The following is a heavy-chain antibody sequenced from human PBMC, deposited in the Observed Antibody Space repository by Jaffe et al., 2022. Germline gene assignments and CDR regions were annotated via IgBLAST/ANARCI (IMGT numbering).Heavy chain of an antibody. Sequence: QVQLQQWGAGLLKPSETLSLTCAVYGGSFSGYYWSWIRQPPGKGLEWIGEINHSGSTNYNPSLKSRVTISVDTSKNQFSLKLSSVTAADTAVYYCARGRVATIPLAFDIWGQGTMVTVSS. D-gene: IGHD5-12*01. CDR1: GGSFSGYY. CDR3: ARGRVATIPLAFDI. J-gene: IGHJ3*02. V-gene: IGHV4-34*01. CDR2: INHSGST.